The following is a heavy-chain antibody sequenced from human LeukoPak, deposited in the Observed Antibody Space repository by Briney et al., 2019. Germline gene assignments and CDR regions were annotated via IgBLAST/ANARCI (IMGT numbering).Heavy chain of an antibody. V-gene: IGHV4-39*01. D-gene: IGHD2-21*01. CDR3: ARHRGYSPPRWFDP. J-gene: IGHJ5*02. CDR1: GGSISSSIYY. CDR2: IYYSGST. Sequence: SETLSLTCTVSGGSISSSIYYCGWIRQPPGKGLEWIGSIYYSGSTYYNPSLKSRVTISVDTSKNQFSLKLSSVTAADTAVYYCARHRGYSPPRWFDPWGQGTLVTASS.